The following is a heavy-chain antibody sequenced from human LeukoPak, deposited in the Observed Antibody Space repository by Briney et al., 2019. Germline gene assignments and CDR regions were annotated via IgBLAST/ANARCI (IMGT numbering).Heavy chain of an antibody. CDR3: ARVWAAAGFYYYYGMDV. D-gene: IGHD6-13*01. V-gene: IGHV4-4*07. J-gene: IGHJ6*02. Sequence: SETLSLTCTVSGGSISSYYWSWIRQPAGKGLEWIGRIYTSGSTNYNPSLKSRVTMSVDTSKNQFSLKLSSVTAADTAVYCCARVWAAAGFYYYYGMDVWGQGTTVTVSS. CDR1: GGSISSYY. CDR2: IYTSGST.